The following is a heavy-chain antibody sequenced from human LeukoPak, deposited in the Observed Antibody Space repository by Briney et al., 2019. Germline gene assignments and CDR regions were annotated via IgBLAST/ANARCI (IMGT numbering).Heavy chain of an antibody. CDR1: GYTFTGYY. CDR2: MSPNSGDT. V-gene: IGHV1-8*03. D-gene: IGHD5-12*01. CDR3: ARRRERYGGYDFDY. Sequence: GASVKVSCKASGYTFTGYYMHWVRQATGQGLEWMGWMSPNSGDTNYAQKFQGRVTITRNTSINTAYMELSSLRSEDTAVYYCARRRERYGGYDFDYWGQGTLVTVSS. J-gene: IGHJ4*02.